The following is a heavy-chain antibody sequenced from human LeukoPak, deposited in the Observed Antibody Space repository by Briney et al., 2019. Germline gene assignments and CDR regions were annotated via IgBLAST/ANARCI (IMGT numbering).Heavy chain of an antibody. CDR2: TAYDGSNK. CDR1: GFTFSSYG. V-gene: IGHV3-30*18. J-gene: IGHJ5*02. CDR3: AKELSKTGGNT. Sequence: GRSLRLSCAASGFTFSSYGMHWVRQAPGKGLEWVAVTAYDGSNKYYADSVKGRFTISRDNSKNTLYLQMNSLRAEDTAVYYCAKELSKTGGNTWGQGTLVTVSS. D-gene: IGHD4-23*01.